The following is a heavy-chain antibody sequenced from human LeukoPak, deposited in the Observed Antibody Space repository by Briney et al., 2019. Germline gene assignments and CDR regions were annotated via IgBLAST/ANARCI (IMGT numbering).Heavy chain of an antibody. Sequence: GGSLRLSCAASGFTFSSYWMSWVRQAPGKGLEWVANIKQDGSEKYYVDSVKGRFTISRDNAKNSLYLQMNSLRAEDTAVYYCARTKPDYYYYYGMDVWGQGTTVTVSS. CDR2: IKQDGSEK. J-gene: IGHJ6*02. D-gene: IGHD2-8*01. CDR3: ARTKPDYYYYYGMDV. V-gene: IGHV3-7*01. CDR1: GFTFSSYW.